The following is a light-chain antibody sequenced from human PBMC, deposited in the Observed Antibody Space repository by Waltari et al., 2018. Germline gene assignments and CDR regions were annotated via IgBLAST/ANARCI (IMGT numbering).Light chain of an antibody. CDR2: AAS. CDR1: KSISSY. Sequence: DIQMTQSPSSLSASVGDRVTITCRASKSISSYLNWYQQKPGKAPKLLIYAASSLQSGVPSRFSGSGSGTDFTLTISSLQPEDFATYYCQHFYTYTIAFGHGTRLE. V-gene: IGKV1-39*01. J-gene: IGKJ5*01. CDR3: QHFYTYTIA.